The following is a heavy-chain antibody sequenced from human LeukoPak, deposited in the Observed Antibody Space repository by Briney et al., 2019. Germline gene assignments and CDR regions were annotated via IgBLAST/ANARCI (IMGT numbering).Heavy chain of an antibody. D-gene: IGHD3-22*01. J-gene: IGHJ3*02. CDR2: IYYSGST. CDR3: ARQYGDSRNHDAFDI. V-gene: IGHV4-39*01. Sequence: PSETLSLTCTVSGGSISSSSYYWGWIRQPPGNGLEWIGSIYYSGSTYYNPSLKSRVTISVDTSKNQFSMKLSSVTAADTAVYYCARQYGDSRNHDAFDIWGQGTMVTVSS. CDR1: GGSISSSSYY.